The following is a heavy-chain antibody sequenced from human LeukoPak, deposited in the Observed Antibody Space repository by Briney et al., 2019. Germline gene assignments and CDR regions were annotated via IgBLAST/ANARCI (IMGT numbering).Heavy chain of an antibody. J-gene: IGHJ4*02. D-gene: IGHD3-3*01. V-gene: IGHV1-46*01. CDR3: ARDRHYDFWSGYYTPFNS. CDR2: INPSGGST. Sequence: ASVKVSCKASGYTFTSYYMHWVRQAPGQGLEWMGIINPSGGSTSYAQKFQGRVTMTRDTSTSTVYMELSSLRSEDTAVYYCARDRHYDFWSGYYTPFNSWGQGTLVTVSS. CDR1: GYTFTSYY.